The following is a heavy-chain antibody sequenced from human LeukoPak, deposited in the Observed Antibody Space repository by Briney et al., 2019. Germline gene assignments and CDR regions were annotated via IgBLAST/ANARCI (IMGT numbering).Heavy chain of an antibody. CDR2: FISSSNYM. Sequence: GGSLRLSCTASGFSFSSYNINWVRQAPGKGLEWVSSFISSSNYMYYADSVKGRFTISRDNAENALYLQMNSLRAEDTAVYYCARDSPQALAILHAFDIWGHGTMVTVSP. D-gene: IGHD5-12*01. V-gene: IGHV3-21*01. CDR3: ARDSPQALAILHAFDI. J-gene: IGHJ3*02. CDR1: GFSFSSYN.